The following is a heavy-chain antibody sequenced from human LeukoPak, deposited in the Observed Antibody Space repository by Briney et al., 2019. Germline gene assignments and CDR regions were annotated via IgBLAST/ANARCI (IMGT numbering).Heavy chain of an antibody. CDR3: TRHPDYDILTGYPRPFDY. Sequence: GGSLRLSCAASGFTFSGSAMHWVRQASGKGLEWVGRIRSKANSYATAYAASVKGRFTISRDDSKHTAYLQMNSLKTEDTAVYYCTRHPDYDILTGYPRPFDYWGQGTLVTVSS. V-gene: IGHV3-73*01. CDR2: IRSKANSYAT. D-gene: IGHD3-9*01. J-gene: IGHJ4*02. CDR1: GFTFSGSA.